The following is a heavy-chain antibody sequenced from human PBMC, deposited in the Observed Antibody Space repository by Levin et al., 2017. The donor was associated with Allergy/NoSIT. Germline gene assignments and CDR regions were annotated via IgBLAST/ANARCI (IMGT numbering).Heavy chain of an antibody. Sequence: GESLKISCKGSGYSFTSYWIGWVRQMPGKGLEWMGIIYPGDSDTRYSPSFQGQVTISADKSISTAYLQWSSLKASDTAMYYCARQVGDYGDYSDAFDIWGQGTMVTVSS. J-gene: IGHJ3*02. CDR1: GYSFTSYW. CDR2: IYPGDSDT. V-gene: IGHV5-51*01. D-gene: IGHD4-17*01. CDR3: ARQVGDYGDYSDAFDI.